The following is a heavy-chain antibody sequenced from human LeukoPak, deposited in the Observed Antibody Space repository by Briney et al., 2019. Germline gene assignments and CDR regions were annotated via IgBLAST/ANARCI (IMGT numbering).Heavy chain of an antibody. V-gene: IGHV3-30*03. D-gene: IGHD3-22*01. CDR2: IFYDGTIQ. J-gene: IGHJ4*02. Sequence: GGSLRLSCAASGFTFSSYGMSWVRQAPGKGLEWVAVIFYDGTIQYYADPVKGQFTISRDNSKNTLYLQIPSLRPEDTAVYYCARDPRGPAGFDSSARDTFDYWGQGTLVTVSS. CDR3: ARDPRGPAGFDSSARDTFDY. CDR1: GFTFSSYG.